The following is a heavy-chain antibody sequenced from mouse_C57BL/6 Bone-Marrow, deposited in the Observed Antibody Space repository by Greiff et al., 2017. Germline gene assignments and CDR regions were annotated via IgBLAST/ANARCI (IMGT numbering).Heavy chain of an antibody. V-gene: IGHV1-7*01. D-gene: IGHD1-1*01. CDR1: GYTFTSYW. J-gene: IGHJ4*01. Sequence: VQLQQSGAELAKPGASVKLSCKASGYTFTSYWMHWVKQRPGQGLEWIGYINPSSGYTKYNQKFKDKATLTADKSSSTAYMQLSSLPYEDSAVYYCARYYYGSSYAMDYWGQGTSVTVSS. CDR2: INPSSGYT. CDR3: ARYYYGSSYAMDY.